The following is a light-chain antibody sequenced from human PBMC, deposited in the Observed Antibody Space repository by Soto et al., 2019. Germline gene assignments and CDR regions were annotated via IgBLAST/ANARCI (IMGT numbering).Light chain of an antibody. CDR2: GSS. Sequence: EIVLTQSPGILSLSPGERATLSCRASQTVSGNYLAWYQQKPGQSPRLLIYGSSDRATGIPDRCSGSGSGTDFTLTSNRVEPEDFAVYYCQQYGSSPPYTFGQGTTLEI. V-gene: IGKV3-20*01. J-gene: IGKJ2*01. CDR1: QTVSGNY. CDR3: QQYGSSPPYT.